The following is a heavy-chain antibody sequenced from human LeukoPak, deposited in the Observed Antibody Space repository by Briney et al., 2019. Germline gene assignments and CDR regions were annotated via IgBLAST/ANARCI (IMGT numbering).Heavy chain of an antibody. V-gene: IGHV3-30-3*01. Sequence: GSLRLSCAASGFTFSSYAMHWVRQAPGKGLEWVAVISYDGSNKYYADSVKGRFTISRDNSKNTLYLQMNSLRAEDTAVYYCARDLGYCSSTSCDAHVYWGQGTLVTVSS. D-gene: IGHD2-2*01. CDR2: ISYDGSNK. CDR3: ARDLGYCSSTSCDAHVY. CDR1: GFTFSSYA. J-gene: IGHJ4*02.